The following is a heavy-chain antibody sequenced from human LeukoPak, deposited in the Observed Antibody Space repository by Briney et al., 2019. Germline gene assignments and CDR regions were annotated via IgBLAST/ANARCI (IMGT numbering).Heavy chain of an antibody. V-gene: IGHV4-39*07. CDR3: ARGSTTFGFQH. D-gene: IGHD3-3*01. CDR2: IYYSGNT. J-gene: IGHJ1*01. Sequence: SETLSLTCTVSGGSISSSSYYWGWIRQPPGKGLEWIGSIYYSGNTKYNPFLKSRVTISVDTSKTQFSLKLSSVTAADTAVYFCARGSTTFGFQHWGQGTLVTVSS. CDR1: GGSISSSSYY.